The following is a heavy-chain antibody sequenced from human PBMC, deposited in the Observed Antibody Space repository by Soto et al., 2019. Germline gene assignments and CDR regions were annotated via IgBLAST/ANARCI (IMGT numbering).Heavy chain of an antibody. J-gene: IGHJ4*02. D-gene: IGHD6-13*01. Sequence: ASVKVSCTASGYTFTSYAMHWVRLAPGQRLEWMGWINAGNGNTKYSQKFQGRVTITRDTSASTAYMELSSLRSEDTAVYYCARGGYSSSWYQIDYWGQGTLVTVSS. CDR1: GYTFTSYA. CDR2: INAGNGNT. CDR3: ARGGYSSSWYQIDY. V-gene: IGHV1-3*01.